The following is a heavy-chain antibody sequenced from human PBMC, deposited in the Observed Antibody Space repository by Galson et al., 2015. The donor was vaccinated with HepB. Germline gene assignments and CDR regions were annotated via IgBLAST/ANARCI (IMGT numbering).Heavy chain of an antibody. Sequence: SCKASGGTFSSYAISWVRQAPGQGLEWMGGIIPIFGTANYAQKFQGRVTITADESTSTAYMELSSLRSEDTAVYYCARVVADAFDIWGQGTMLTVSS. CDR1: GGTFSSYA. J-gene: IGHJ3*02. V-gene: IGHV1-69*01. CDR2: IIPIFGTA. CDR3: ARVVADAFDI.